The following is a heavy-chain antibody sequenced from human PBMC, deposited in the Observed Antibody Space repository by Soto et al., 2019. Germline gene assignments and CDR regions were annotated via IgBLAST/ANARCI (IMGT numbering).Heavy chain of an antibody. Sequence: EVQLVQSGGGLTQPGGSLRLSCEVSGFTFSAYWMHWVRQVPGKGLIWVSRISDDGSTTTYADSVKGRFTISRHNAKYSVFLQMNSLRVEDTAVYFCARDDVSRTGEEGLLDYWGQGTLVTVSS. V-gene: IGHV3-74*01. CDR2: ISDDGSTT. J-gene: IGHJ4*02. CDR3: ARDDVSRTGEEGLLDY. CDR1: GFTFSAYW. D-gene: IGHD7-27*01.